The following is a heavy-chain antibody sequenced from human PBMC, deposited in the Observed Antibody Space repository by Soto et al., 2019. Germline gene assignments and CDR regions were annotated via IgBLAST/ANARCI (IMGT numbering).Heavy chain of an antibody. CDR3: ARTTVTTIFDY. D-gene: IGHD4-17*01. CDR1: GGSISSYY. Sequence: QVQLQESGPGLVKPSETLSLTCTVSGGSISSYYWSWIRQPPGKGLEWIGYIYYSGSTNYNPSLKSRVTISVDTSKNQFSLKLSSVTAADTAVYYCARTTVTTIFDYWGQGTLVTVSS. J-gene: IGHJ4*02. V-gene: IGHV4-59*08. CDR2: IYYSGST.